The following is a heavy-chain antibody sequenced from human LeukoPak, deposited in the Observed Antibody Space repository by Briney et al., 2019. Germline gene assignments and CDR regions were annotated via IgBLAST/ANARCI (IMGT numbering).Heavy chain of an antibody. V-gene: IGHV4-59*08. Sequence: SETLSLTCTVSGASISSYYWSWLRQPPGKGLEWIGYIYYSGSTNYNPSLKSRVTISVDPSNNRFSLKLSSVTAADTAVYYCARHEDGYCSSTSCYGNWGQGTLVTVSS. D-gene: IGHD2-2*03. CDR1: GASISSYY. CDR2: IYYSGST. CDR3: ARHEDGYCSSTSCYGN. J-gene: IGHJ4*02.